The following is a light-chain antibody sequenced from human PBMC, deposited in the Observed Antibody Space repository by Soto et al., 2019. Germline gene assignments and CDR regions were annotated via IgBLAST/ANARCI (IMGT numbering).Light chain of an antibody. V-gene: IGKV4-1*01. Sequence: DIVLTRSPDSLALSLGDRSTVNCNSSQSVLYSSNNKNYLAWYQQKPGQPPKLLIYWASTRESGVPDRFSGSGSGTDFTLTISSLQAEDVAVYYCQQYYSTPWTFGQGTKVDIK. J-gene: IGKJ1*01. CDR1: QSVLYSSNNKNY. CDR2: WAS. CDR3: QQYYSTPWT.